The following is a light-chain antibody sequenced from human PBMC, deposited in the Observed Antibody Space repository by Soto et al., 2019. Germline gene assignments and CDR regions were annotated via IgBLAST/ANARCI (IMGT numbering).Light chain of an antibody. CDR3: QEIYSVPLCT. Sequence: DIEMTQSPSSLSASIGDRVTITCRASQTIGTYLNWFQQKPGKAPQLLIYAAYNLQRGVPSRFSGSGSGTDFTLIICSLQPDDFATSFCQEIYSVPLCTVGPGTKLYSK. CDR1: QTIGTY. J-gene: IGKJ3*01. V-gene: IGKV1-39*01. CDR2: AAY.